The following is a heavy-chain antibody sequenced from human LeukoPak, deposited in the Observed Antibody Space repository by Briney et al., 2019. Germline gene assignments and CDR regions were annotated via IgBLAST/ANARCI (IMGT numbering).Heavy chain of an antibody. CDR1: GFTFSSYD. J-gene: IGHJ4*02. Sequence: AGGSLRLSCAASGFTFSSYDMHWVRQATGKGLEWVSAIGAAGDTYYPGSVKGRFPISRENAKNSLYPQMNSLRAGDTAVYYCARGGEPKGDVYYFDYWGQGTLVTVSS. CDR3: ARGGEPKGDVYYFDY. D-gene: IGHD1-14*01. CDR2: IGAAGDT. V-gene: IGHV3-13*01.